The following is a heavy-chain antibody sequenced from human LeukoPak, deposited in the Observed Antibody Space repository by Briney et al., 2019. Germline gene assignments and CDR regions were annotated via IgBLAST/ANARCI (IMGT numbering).Heavy chain of an antibody. CDR2: ISSAGTRT. J-gene: IGHJ6*04. CDR1: GFTFSSYT. CDR3: AELGITMIGGV. Sequence: GGSLRLSCAASGFTFSSYTINWVRQTSGKGLEWVSAISSAGTRTYYADSVKGRFTISRDNSKNTLYLQMNSLRAEDTAVYYCAELGITMIGGVWGKGTTVTISS. D-gene: IGHD3-10*02. V-gene: IGHV3-23*01.